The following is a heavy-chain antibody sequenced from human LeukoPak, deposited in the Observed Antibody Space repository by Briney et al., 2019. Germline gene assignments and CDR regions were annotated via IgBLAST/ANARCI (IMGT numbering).Heavy chain of an antibody. V-gene: IGHV3-15*05. Sequence: PGGSLRLSCAASGITFRNVWMSWVRQAPGKGLEWIGHIKTKAEGETTDYAAPVKDRFFISRDDSRNTLYLQMNSLKTEDTALXXXXVXXGTXHWGXGTLVTVS. J-gene: IGHJ4*03. CDR3: XVXXGTXH. D-gene: IGHD2-8*02. CDR1: GITFRNVW. CDR2: IKTKAEGETT.